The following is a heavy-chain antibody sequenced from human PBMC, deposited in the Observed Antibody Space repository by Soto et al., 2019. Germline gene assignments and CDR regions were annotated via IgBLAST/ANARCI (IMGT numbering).Heavy chain of an antibody. V-gene: IGHV3-11*01. CDR3: ASTPIYYDCSGSNFDY. Sequence: QVQLVESGGGLVKPGGSLRLSCAASGFTFSDYYMSWIRQAPGKGLEWVSYISSSGSTIYYADSVKGRFTISRDNAKNSLELQMNRLRAEDTAVYYCASTPIYYDCSGSNFDYWGQGTLVTVSS. CDR2: ISSSGSTI. J-gene: IGHJ4*02. CDR1: GFTFSDYY. D-gene: IGHD3-22*01.